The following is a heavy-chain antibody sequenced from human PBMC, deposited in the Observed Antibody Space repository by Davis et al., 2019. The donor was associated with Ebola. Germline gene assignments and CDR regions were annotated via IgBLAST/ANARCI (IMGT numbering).Heavy chain of an antibody. CDR1: GGSFSGYY. CDR2: INHSGST. V-gene: IGHV4-34*01. CDR3: ARGLGLGWFDP. D-gene: IGHD3-16*01. J-gene: IGHJ5*02. Sequence: SGTLSLTCAVYGGSFSGYYWSWIRQPPGKGLEWIGEINHSGSTNYNPSLKSRVTISVDTSKNQFSLKLSSVTAADTAVYYCARGLGLGWFDPWGQGTPVTVSS.